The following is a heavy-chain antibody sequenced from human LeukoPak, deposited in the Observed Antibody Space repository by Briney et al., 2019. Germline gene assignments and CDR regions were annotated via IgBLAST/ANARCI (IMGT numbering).Heavy chain of an antibody. CDR1: GGSISSYY. V-gene: IGHV4-59*08. CDR2: IYYTGST. Sequence: SETLSLTCAVSGGSISSYYWSWIRQPPGKGLEWIAYIYYTGSTNSNPSLKSRVTISVDTSKNQFSLKLSSVTAADTAVYYCARRSITIPYYFDYWGQGTLVTVS. CDR3: ARRSITIPYYFDY. J-gene: IGHJ4*02. D-gene: IGHD3-10*01.